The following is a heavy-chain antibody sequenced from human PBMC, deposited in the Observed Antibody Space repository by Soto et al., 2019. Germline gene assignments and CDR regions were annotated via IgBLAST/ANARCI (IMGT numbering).Heavy chain of an antibody. Sequence: EVQLLESGGGLIQPGGSLRLSCAASGFTFNRYTMIWVRQAPGKGLEWVSGISSGGGSTYYADSVKGRFSISRDNSMNTLYLQMDSLGADDTAVYYCAKDQRGSGWPFDSWGQGTLVTVSS. CDR2: ISSGGGST. J-gene: IGHJ4*02. CDR1: GFTFNRYT. CDR3: AKDQRGSGWPFDS. D-gene: IGHD6-19*01. V-gene: IGHV3-23*01.